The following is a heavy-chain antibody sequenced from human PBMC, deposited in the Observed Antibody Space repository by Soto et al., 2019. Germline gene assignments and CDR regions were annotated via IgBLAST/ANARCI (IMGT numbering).Heavy chain of an antibody. J-gene: IGHJ6*02. D-gene: IGHD6-19*01. CDR1: GGSISSGGYY. Sequence: SETLSLTCTVSGGSISSGGYYWSWIRQHPGKGLEWIGYICYSGSTYYNPSLKSRVTISVDTSKSQFSLKLSSVTAADTAVYYCARDFTDSSGPTLGMGVWGQGTTVTVSS. CDR2: ICYSGST. V-gene: IGHV4-31*03. CDR3: ARDFTDSSGPTLGMGV.